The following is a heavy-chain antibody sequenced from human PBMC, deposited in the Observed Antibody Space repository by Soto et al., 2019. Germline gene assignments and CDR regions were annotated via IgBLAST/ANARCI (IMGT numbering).Heavy chain of an antibody. CDR2: INHSGST. CDR3: ARDKITGLFDY. J-gene: IGHJ4*02. Sequence: PSETLSLTCSVSGASASSYYWSWVRQPPGKGLEWIGYINHSGSTFYNPSLKSRVTMSIDTSKNQFSLTLTSVTAADTAVYYCARDKITGLFDYWGQGTLVTVSS. CDR1: GASASSYY. D-gene: IGHD2-8*02. V-gene: IGHV4-59*02.